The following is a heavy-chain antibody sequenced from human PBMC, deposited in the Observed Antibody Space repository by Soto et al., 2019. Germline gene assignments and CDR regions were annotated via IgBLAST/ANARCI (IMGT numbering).Heavy chain of an antibody. D-gene: IGHD2-8*01. CDR2: INYDGSST. V-gene: IGHV3-74*01. J-gene: IGHJ6*03. Sequence: EVQLVESGGGLVQPGGSLRLPCAASGFTFSNSWMHWVPQAPGKGLVWVSRINYDGSSTAYADSVKGRFSISRDNAKNTLYLQMNSLRAEDTAVYYCARGARWSSYYMDVWGNGTTVTVSS. CDR3: ARGARWSSYYMDV. CDR1: GFTFSNSW.